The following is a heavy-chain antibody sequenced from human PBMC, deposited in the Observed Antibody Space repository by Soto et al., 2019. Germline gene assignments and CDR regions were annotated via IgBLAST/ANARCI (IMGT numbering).Heavy chain of an antibody. CDR3: ASAVTMGWSPQGY. V-gene: IGHV3-21*06. CDR1: GFTFNAYT. J-gene: IGHJ4*02. CDR2: ISSSSTYI. D-gene: IGHD4-17*01. Sequence: GGSLRLSCIVSGFTFNAYTMNWARQAPGKGLEWVSSISSSSTYIFYADSVKGRFTISRDNTNNSLSLQMNSLKTDDTGLYYCASAVTMGWSPQGYWGQGTPVTVSS.